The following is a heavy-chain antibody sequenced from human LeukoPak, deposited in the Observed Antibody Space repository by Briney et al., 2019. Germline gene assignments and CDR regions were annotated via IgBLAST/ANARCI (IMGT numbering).Heavy chain of an antibody. V-gene: IGHV3-23*01. J-gene: IGHJ4*02. CDR3: AKGDMIVVVITTGFDY. D-gene: IGHD3-22*01. Sequence: PGGSLRLSCAASGFTFSSYAMSWVRQAPGKGLEWVSAISGSGGSTYYADSVKGRFTISRDNSKNTLYLQMNSLRAEDTAVYYCAKGDMIVVVITTGFDYWGQGTLVTVSS. CDR2: ISGSGGST. CDR1: GFTFSSYA.